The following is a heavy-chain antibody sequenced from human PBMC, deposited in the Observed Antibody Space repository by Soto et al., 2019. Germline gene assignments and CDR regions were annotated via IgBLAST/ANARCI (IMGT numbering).Heavy chain of an antibody. D-gene: IGHD6-13*01. CDR3: AKYAGNYYHYYYMDV. CDR2: ISGTGDST. Sequence: EVQLLESGGGLVQPGGSLRLSCAGSEFTSSRYALSWVRQAPGEGLEWVSGISGTGDSTYYADSVKGRFTVSRDNSKNTLYLQMHSLRAEETAVYYCAKYAGNYYHYYYMDVWGKGTTVTVSS. J-gene: IGHJ6*03. V-gene: IGHV3-23*01. CDR1: EFTSSRYA.